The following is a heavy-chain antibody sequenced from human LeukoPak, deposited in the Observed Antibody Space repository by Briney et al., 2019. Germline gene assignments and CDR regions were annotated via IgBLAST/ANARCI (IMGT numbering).Heavy chain of an antibody. CDR1: GFTFSSYS. CDR3: EVELKGCYGSGNWFDP. CDR2: ISSSSSTI. D-gene: IGHD3-10*01. V-gene: IGHV3-48*02. J-gene: IGHJ5*02. Sequence: GGSLRLSCAASGFTFSSYSMNWVRQAPGKGLEWVSYISSSSSTIYYADSVKGRFTISRDNAKNSLYLQMNSLRDEDTAVYYCEVELKGCYGSGNWFDPWGQGTLVTVSS.